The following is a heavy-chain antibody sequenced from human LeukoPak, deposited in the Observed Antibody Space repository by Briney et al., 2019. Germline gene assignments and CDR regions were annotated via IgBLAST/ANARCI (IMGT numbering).Heavy chain of an antibody. CDR3: ARDRGYCSSTSCSDYYYYYYMDV. J-gene: IGHJ6*03. CDR1: GYTFTSYY. CDR2: INPSGGST. Sequence: ASVKVSCKASGYTFTSYYMHWVRQAPGQGLEWMGIINPSGGSTSYAQKFQGRVTMTRDTSTSTVYMELSSLRSEDTAVYYCARDRGYCSSTSCSDYYYYYYMDVWGKGTTVTISS. D-gene: IGHD2-2*01. V-gene: IGHV1-46*01.